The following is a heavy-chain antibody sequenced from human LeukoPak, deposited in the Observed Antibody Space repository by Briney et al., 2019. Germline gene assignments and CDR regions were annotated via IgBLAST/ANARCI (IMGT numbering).Heavy chain of an antibody. Sequence: PGGSLRLSCAASGFTFSSYEMNWVRQAPGEGLEWVSYISSSGSTIYYADSVKGRFIISRDNAKNPLYLQMNSLRAEDTAVYYCAKNHDSTGYSVIDYWGQGTLVTVSS. V-gene: IGHV3-48*03. CDR3: AKNHDSTGYSVIDY. CDR1: GFTFSSYE. D-gene: IGHD3-22*01. J-gene: IGHJ4*02. CDR2: ISSSGSTI.